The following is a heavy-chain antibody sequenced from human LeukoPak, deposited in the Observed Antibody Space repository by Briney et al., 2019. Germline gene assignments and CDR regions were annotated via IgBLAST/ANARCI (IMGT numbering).Heavy chain of an antibody. CDR2: INPNSGGT. CDR1: GYTFTGYY. V-gene: IGHV1-2*02. J-gene: IGHJ5*02. Sequence: ASVKVSCKASGYTFTGYYMHWVRQAPGQGLEWMGWINPNSGGTNYAQKFQGRVTMTRDTSISTAYMELSRLRSDDTAAYYCARDVVGGYYYGSGTLGSWFDPWGQGTLVTVSS. D-gene: IGHD3-10*01. CDR3: ARDVVGGYYYGSGTLGSWFDP.